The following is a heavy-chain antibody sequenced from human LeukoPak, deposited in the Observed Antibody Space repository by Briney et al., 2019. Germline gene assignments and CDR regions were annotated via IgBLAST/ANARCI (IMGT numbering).Heavy chain of an antibody. J-gene: IGHJ3*02. CDR2: IKQDGSEK. Sequence: GGSLRLSRAASGFTFSSYWMSWVRQAPGKGLEWVANIKQDGSEKYYVDSVKGRFTISRDNAKNSLYLQMNSLRAEDTAVYYCAAALRSGYFVGAFDIWGQGTTVTVSS. D-gene: IGHD3-3*01. CDR3: AAALRSGYFVGAFDI. CDR1: GFTFSSYW. V-gene: IGHV3-7*01.